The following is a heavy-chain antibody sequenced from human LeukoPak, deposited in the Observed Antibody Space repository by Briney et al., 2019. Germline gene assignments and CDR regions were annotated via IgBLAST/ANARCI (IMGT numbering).Heavy chain of an antibody. J-gene: IGHJ4*02. Sequence: GGSLRLSCAASGFTFSRYAMSWVSLAPGRGMEWVSAISNRGGSTYYADSVKGRLPNSRDNSTNTLYLQMNSLRAEDTAVYYCAQQLGYCGDGTCYFTYWGQGTLVTVSS. CDR2: ISNRGGST. V-gene: IGHV3-23*01. CDR1: GFTFSRYA. CDR3: AQQLGYCGDGTCYFTY. D-gene: IGHD2-15*01.